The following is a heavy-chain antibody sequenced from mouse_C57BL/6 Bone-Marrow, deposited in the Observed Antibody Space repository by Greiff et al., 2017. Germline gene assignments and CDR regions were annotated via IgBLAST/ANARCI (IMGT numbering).Heavy chain of an antibody. V-gene: IGHV1-55*01. Sequence: QVQLQQPGAELVKPGASVKMSCKASGYTFTSYWITWVKQRPGQGLEWIGDIYPGSGSTNYNEKFKSKATLTVDTSSSTAYMQLSSLTSEDSAVYYCAREDYYGSSYEGIYYYAMDYWGQGTSGTVSS. CDR2: IYPGSGST. CDR1: GYTFTSYW. CDR3: AREDYYGSSYEGIYYYAMDY. D-gene: IGHD1-1*01. J-gene: IGHJ4*01.